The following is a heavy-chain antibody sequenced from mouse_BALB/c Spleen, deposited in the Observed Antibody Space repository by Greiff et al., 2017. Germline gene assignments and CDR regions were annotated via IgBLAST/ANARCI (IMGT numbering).Heavy chain of an antibody. J-gene: IGHJ2*01. V-gene: IGHV14-3*02. CDR2: IDPANGNT. Sequence: VQLQQSGAELVKPGASVKLSCTASGFNIKDTYMHWVKQRPEQGLEWIGRIDPANGNTKYDPKFQGKATITADTSSNTAYMQLSSLTSEDSAVYYCARPLYFDYWGQGTTLTVSA. CDR1: GFNIKDTY. CDR3: ARPLYFDY.